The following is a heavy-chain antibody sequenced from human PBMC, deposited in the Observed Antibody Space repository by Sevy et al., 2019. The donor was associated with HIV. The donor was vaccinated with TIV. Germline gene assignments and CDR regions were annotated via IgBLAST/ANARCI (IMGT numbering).Heavy chain of an antibody. Sequence: ASVKVSCKASGYTFTSYDINWVRQATGQGLEWMGWMNPNSGNTGYAQKFQGRVTMTRNTSISTAYMELSSLRSEDTAVYYCARGPSLESNFGYYYYYYGMDVLGQGTTVTVSS. CDR3: ARGPSLESNFGYYYYYYGMDV. J-gene: IGHJ6*02. V-gene: IGHV1-8*01. CDR1: GYTFTSYD. D-gene: IGHD3-10*01. CDR2: MNPNSGNT.